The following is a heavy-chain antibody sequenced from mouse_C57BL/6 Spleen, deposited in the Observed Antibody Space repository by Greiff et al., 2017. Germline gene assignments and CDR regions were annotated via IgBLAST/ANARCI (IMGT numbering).Heavy chain of an antibody. V-gene: IGHV1-59*01. J-gene: IGHJ2*01. CDR2: IDPSDSYT. CDR3: ARRGAYDYFDY. D-gene: IGHD1-3*01. CDR1: GYTFTSYW. Sequence: QVQLQQPGAELVRPGTSVKLSCKASGYTFTSYWMHWVKQRPGQGLEWIGVIDPSDSYTNYNQKFKGKATLTVDTSSSPAYMQLSSLTSEDSAVYYCARRGAYDYFDYWGQGTTLTVSS.